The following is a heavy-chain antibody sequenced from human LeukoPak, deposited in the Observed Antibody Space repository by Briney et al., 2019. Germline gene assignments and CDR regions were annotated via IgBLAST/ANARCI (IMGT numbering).Heavy chain of an antibody. CDR2: IYSTGRT. D-gene: IGHD2-15*01. CDR3: ARAGDGGGSYIGVGYF. Sequence: TSETLSLTCSVSGDSISSTSYYWGWIRQPPGKGLEWIGSIYSTGRTYYNPSLKSRVTISVDTSKNHFSLKLSSVTAADTALYYCARAGDGGGSYIGVGYFWGQGALVTVSS. CDR1: GDSISSTSYY. V-gene: IGHV4-39*07. J-gene: IGHJ4*02.